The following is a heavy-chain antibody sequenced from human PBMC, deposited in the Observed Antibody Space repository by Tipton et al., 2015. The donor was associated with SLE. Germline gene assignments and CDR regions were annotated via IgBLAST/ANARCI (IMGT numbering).Heavy chain of an antibody. CDR3: ARNDYDSH. V-gene: IGHV3-48*03. D-gene: IGHD4-17*01. Sequence: SLRLSCAASGFTFSTYEMNWVRQAPGKGLEWVSYISSSGSTMYYADSVKGRFTISRDNAKNSLYLQMNSLRAEDTAVYYCARNDYDSHWGQGTLVTVSS. J-gene: IGHJ4*02. CDR1: GFTFSTYE. CDR2: ISSSGSTM.